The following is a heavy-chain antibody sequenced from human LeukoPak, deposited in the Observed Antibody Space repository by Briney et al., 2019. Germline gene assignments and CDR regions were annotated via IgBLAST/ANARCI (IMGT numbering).Heavy chain of an antibody. V-gene: IGHV3-66*04. CDR2: IYSGGST. J-gene: IGHJ6*02. CDR3: ARLMTTVVTNYYYYYGMDV. D-gene: IGHD4-23*01. CDR1: GFTVSSNY. Sequence: PGGSLRLSCAASGFTVSSNYMSWVRQAPGKGLEWVSVIYSGGSTYYADSVKGRFTISRDNSKNTLYLQMNSLRAEDTAVYYCARLMTTVVTNYYYYYGMDVWGQGTTVTVSS.